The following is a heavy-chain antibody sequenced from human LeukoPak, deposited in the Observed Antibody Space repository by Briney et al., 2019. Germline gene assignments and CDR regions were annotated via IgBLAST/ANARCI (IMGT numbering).Heavy chain of an antibody. CDR3: ARAGHCTNGICYAADFDY. Sequence: GGSLRLSCTASGFTFRTYAMSWVRQAPGKGLEWVSAITDSGGNTYYAAPVKGRFTISRDNSKNTLYLQMNSLRAEDTAAYYCARAGHCTNGICYAADFDYWGQGTLVTVSS. D-gene: IGHD2-8*01. CDR1: GFTFRTYA. CDR2: ITDSGGNT. V-gene: IGHV3-23*01. J-gene: IGHJ4*02.